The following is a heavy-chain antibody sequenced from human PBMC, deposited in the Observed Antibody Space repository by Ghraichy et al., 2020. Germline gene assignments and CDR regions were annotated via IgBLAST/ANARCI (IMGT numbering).Heavy chain of an antibody. CDR1: GDSFTSYF. CDR3: ARDMRRGHNDYYNGMDG. D-gene: IGHD1-14*01. V-gene: IGHV4-59*01. J-gene: IGHJ6*02. Sequence: SETLSLTCTVSGDSFTSYFWSWIRQPPGKGLEWIGYIYHTGSRSYNPSFRGRVTMSVDTSKNQFSLKLRSVTAADTAVYYCARDMRRGHNDYYNGMDGWAKGPRAPSP. CDR2: IYHTGSR.